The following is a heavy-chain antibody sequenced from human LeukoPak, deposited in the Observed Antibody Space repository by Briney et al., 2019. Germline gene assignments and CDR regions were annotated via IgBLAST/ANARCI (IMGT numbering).Heavy chain of an antibody. CDR3: ANDSSSWITPYSYDSSGYYDY. D-gene: IGHD3-22*01. V-gene: IGHV3-30*02. Sequence: GGTLRLSCAASGFTFSSYGMHWVRQAPGKGLEWVAFIRYDGSNKYYADSVKGRFTISRDNSKNTLYLQMTSLRAEDTAVYYCANDSSSWITPYSYDSSGYYDYWGQGTLVTVSS. J-gene: IGHJ4*02. CDR2: IRYDGSNK. CDR1: GFTFSSYG.